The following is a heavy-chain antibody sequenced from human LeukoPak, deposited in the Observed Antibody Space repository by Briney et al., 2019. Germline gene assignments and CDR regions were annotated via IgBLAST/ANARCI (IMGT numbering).Heavy chain of an antibody. V-gene: IGHV1-69*05. CDR3: ARAKGSSSSFDY. Sequence: SVKVSCKASGYTFTGYYMHWVRQAPGQGLEWMGRIIPIFGTANYAQKFQGRVTITTDESTSTAYMELSSLRSEDTAVYYCARAKGSSSSFDYWGQGTLVTVSS. J-gene: IGHJ4*02. D-gene: IGHD6-6*01. CDR1: GYTFTGYY. CDR2: IIPIFGTA.